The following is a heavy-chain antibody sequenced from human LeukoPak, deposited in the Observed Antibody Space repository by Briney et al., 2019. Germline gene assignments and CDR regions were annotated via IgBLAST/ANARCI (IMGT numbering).Heavy chain of an antibody. Sequence: GGSLRLSCAASGFTFSNYAMTWVRQAPGKGLEWVSLISGGGGDIRYADSVRGRFSISRDNSKNTLYLQMNSLRAEDTAVFYCAKLPTTGWYAGGNWFDPWGQGTLVTVSS. J-gene: IGHJ5*02. CDR2: ISGGGGDI. V-gene: IGHV3-23*01. CDR3: AKLPTTGWYAGGNWFDP. D-gene: IGHD6-19*01. CDR1: GFTFSNYA.